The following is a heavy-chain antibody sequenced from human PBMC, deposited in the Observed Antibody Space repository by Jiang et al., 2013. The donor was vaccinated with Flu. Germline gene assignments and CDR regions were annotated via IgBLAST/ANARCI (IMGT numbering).Heavy chain of an antibody. Sequence: SGAEVKKPGASVRVSCKASGYTFTNYAMHWVRQAPGQRLEWMGWINAGNGNTKYSQRFQGRVTFSRDTSASTAYMEFVSLTFEDTALYYCARERRLGGDAFDIWGQGTMVTVSS. CDR2: INAGNGNT. D-gene: IGHD1-26*01. CDR1: GYTFTNYA. V-gene: IGHV1-3*01. J-gene: IGHJ3*02. CDR3: ARERRLGGDAFDI.